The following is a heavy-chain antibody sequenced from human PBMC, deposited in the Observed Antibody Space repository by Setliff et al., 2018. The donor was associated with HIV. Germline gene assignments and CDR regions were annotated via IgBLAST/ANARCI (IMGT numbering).Heavy chain of an antibody. CDR1: GFTFSIYE. D-gene: IGHD1-26*01. CDR2: MTASGSTI. V-gene: IGHV3-48*03. CDR3: ARDDPAGGIDY. J-gene: IGHJ4*02. Sequence: LRLSCAASGFTFSIYEMNWVRQAPGKGLEWVSYMTASGSTIYYADSVKGRFTVSRDNAKNSLYLQMNSLRAEGTAIYYCARDDPAGGIDYWGQGTLVTVSS.